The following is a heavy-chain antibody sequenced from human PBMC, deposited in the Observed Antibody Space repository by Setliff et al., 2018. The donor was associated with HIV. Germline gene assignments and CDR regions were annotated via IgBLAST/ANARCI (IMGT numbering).Heavy chain of an antibody. D-gene: IGHD3-10*01. V-gene: IGHV3-49*04. CDR3: TSIGRDMVRGVIPDY. CDR1: GFTFSDCS. CDR2: IRSKPYGETT. J-gene: IGHJ4*02. Sequence: GGSLRLSCAASGFTFSDCSMNWVRQAPGKGLEWVGFIRSKPYGETTHYASSVKGRFTISRDNSKSIAYLQMNSLKTEDTAVYYCTSIGRDMVRGVIPDYWGQGTLVTVSS.